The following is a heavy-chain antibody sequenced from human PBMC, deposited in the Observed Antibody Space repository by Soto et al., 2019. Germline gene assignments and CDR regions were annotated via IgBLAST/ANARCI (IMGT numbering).Heavy chain of an antibody. J-gene: IGHJ5*01. D-gene: IGHD3-22*01. CDR3: AKEYYSASSFDS. Sequence: GGSLRLSCATSGIIGSNDALSWVRQAAGKGLEGVSCISCSGAPTYYPDPVTGRFTISRNHSKNTLYLQMTSLRAEDTAIYDCAKEYYSASSFDSWGQGTLVTVSS. CDR2: ISCSGAPT. CDR1: GIIGSNDA. V-gene: IGHV3-23*01.